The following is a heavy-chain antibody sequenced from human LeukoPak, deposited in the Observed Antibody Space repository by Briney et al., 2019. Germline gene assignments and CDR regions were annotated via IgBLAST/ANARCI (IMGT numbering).Heavy chain of an antibody. CDR3: AKAPVTTCSGAYCYPFDY. V-gene: IGHV3-23*01. J-gene: IGHJ4*02. CDR2: ISVSGNT. D-gene: IGHD2-21*01. CDR1: GFTLSSYA. Sequence: GGSLRLSCSASGFTLSSYAMSWVRQAPGKGLEWVSAISVSGNTYHADSVKGRFTISRDSSKNTLYLQMNRLRAEDAAVYYCAKAPVTTCSGAYCYPFDYWGQGTLVTVSS.